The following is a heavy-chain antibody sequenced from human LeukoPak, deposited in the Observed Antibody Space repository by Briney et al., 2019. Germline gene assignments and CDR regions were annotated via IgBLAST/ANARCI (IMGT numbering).Heavy chain of an antibody. Sequence: GGSLRLSCAASGFTFDDYAMHWVRQAPGKGLEWVSGISWNSGSIGYADSVKGRFTISRDNAKNSLYLQMNSLRAEDTALYYCAKVLKYYYDSSGSRGAFDIWGQGTMVTVSS. V-gene: IGHV3-9*01. D-gene: IGHD3-22*01. CDR2: ISWNSGSI. J-gene: IGHJ3*02. CDR1: GFTFDDYA. CDR3: AKVLKYYYDSSGSRGAFDI.